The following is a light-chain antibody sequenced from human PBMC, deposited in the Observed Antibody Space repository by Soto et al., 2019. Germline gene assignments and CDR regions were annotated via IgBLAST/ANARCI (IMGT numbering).Light chain of an antibody. V-gene: IGKV3-15*01. CDR3: QQYDSLPRT. CDR1: QSVGSN. Sequence: EVVMTQFPATLSVSPGERATLSCRASQSVGSNLAWYQHKHGQAPRLLMYAASARATGIPARFSGSGSGTEFTLTISSLQSEDFAVYYCQQYDSLPRTFGQGTKVDIK. CDR2: AAS. J-gene: IGKJ1*01.